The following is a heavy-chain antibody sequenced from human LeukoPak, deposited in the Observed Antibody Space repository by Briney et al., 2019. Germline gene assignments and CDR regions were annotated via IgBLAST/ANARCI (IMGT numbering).Heavy chain of an antibody. V-gene: IGHV4-59*01. CDR2: IYYSGSS. CDR3: ARFPGSAEYRHYYYMDV. D-gene: IGHD2-15*01. J-gene: IGHJ6*03. Sequence: SETLSLTCAVYGGSFSGYYWSWIRQPPGKGLESIGYIYYSGSSNYNPSLKSRVTISLDTSKNQFSLRLSSVTAADTAVYYCARFPGSAEYRHYYYMDVWGKGTTVTVSS. CDR1: GGSFSGYY.